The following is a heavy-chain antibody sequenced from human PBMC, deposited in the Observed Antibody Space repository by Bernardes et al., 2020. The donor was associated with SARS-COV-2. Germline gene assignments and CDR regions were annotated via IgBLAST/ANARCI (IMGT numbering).Heavy chain of an antibody. Sequence: GGSLRLSCAASGFTFSSYSMNWVRQAPGKGLEWVSYISSSSSTIYYADSVKGRFTISRDNAKNSLYLQMSSLRAEDTAVYYCARIDEVTGRDYWGQGTLVTVSS. J-gene: IGHJ4*02. V-gene: IGHV3-48*01. CDR2: ISSSSSTI. CDR3: ARIDEVTGRDY. CDR1: GFTFSSYS. D-gene: IGHD6-19*01.